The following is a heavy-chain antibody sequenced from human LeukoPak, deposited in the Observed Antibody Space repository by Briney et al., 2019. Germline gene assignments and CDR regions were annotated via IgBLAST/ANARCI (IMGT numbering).Heavy chain of an antibody. J-gene: IGHJ4*02. CDR3: ARNRITMVRGSYFNNYYFDY. CDR1: GFTFSSYS. D-gene: IGHD3-10*01. Sequence: PGGSLRLSCAASGFTFSSYSMNWDRQAPGKGLEWVSSISSSSSYIYYADSVKGRFTIPRDNAKNSLYLQMNSLRAEDTAVYYCARNRITMVRGSYFNNYYFDYWGQGTLVTVSS. V-gene: IGHV3-21*01. CDR2: ISSSSSYI.